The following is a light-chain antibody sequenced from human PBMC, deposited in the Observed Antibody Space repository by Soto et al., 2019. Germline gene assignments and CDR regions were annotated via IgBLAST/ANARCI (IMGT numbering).Light chain of an antibody. CDR1: SSDVGGYNY. J-gene: IGLJ1*01. CDR3: SSYTSSSTRDV. Sequence: QSVLTQPASVSGSPGQSITISCTGTSSDVGGYNYVSWYQQHPGKAPKLMIYDVSNRPSGVSNRFSGSKSGNTASLTISELQAEDEADYYCSSYTSSSTRDVFGTGTKVTVL. V-gene: IGLV2-14*01. CDR2: DVS.